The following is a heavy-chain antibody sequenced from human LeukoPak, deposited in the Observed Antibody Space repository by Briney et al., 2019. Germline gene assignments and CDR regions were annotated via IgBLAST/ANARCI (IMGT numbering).Heavy chain of an antibody. CDR2: IYYSGST. V-gene: IGHV4-59*01. CDR1: GGSISSYY. CDR3: ATSIAARPPLYYFDY. J-gene: IGHJ4*02. Sequence: PSETLSLTCTVSGGSISSYYWSWIRQPPGKGLEWIGCIYYSGSTNYNPSLKSRVTISVDTSKNQFSLKLSSVTAADTAVYYCATSIAARPPLYYFDYWGQGPWSPSPQ. D-gene: IGHD6-6*01.